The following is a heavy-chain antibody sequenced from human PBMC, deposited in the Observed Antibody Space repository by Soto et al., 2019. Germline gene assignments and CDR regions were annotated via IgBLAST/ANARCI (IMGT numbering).Heavy chain of an antibody. V-gene: IGHV3-30*18. J-gene: IGHJ4*02. D-gene: IGHD6-19*01. Sequence: PGGSLRLSCAASGFTFSSYGTHWVRQAPGKGLEWVAVISYDGSNKYYADSVKGRFTISRDNSKNTLYLQMNSLRAEDTAVYYCAKDGPRIAVAGYFDYWGQGTLVTVSS. CDR1: GFTFSSYG. CDR3: AKDGPRIAVAGYFDY. CDR2: ISYDGSNK.